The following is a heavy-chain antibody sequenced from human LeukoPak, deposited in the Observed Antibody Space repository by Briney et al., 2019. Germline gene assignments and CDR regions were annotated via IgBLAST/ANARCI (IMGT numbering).Heavy chain of an antibody. V-gene: IGHV1-69*04. CDR2: IIPTLGIA. D-gene: IGHD4-17*01. CDR3: ARDHDYGDYGSPDY. Sequence: SVKVSCKASGGTFSSYAISWVRQAPGQGLEWMGRIIPTLGIANYAQKFQGRVTITADKSTSTAYMELSSLRSEDTAVYYCARDHDYGDYGSPDYWGQGTLVTVSS. J-gene: IGHJ4*02. CDR1: GGTFSSYA.